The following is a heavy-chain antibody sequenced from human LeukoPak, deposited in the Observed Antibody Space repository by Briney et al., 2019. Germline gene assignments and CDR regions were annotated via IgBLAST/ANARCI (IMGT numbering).Heavy chain of an antibody. J-gene: IGHJ4*02. Sequence: PSETLSLTCAVSGDSITSDYYWSWIRQPAGKGLEWIGRIYTSGSTNYNPSLKSRVTISVDTSKNQFSLKLSSVIAADTAVYYCARLYCSGGSCYSDYWGQGTLVTVSS. CDR3: ARLYCSGGSCYSDY. CDR1: GDSITSDYY. V-gene: IGHV4-61*02. CDR2: IYTSGST. D-gene: IGHD2-15*01.